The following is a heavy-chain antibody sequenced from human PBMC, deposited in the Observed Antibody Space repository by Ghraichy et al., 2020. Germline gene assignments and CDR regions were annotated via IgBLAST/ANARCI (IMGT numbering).Heavy chain of an antibody. D-gene: IGHD1-26*01. J-gene: IGHJ5*02. CDR2: INPSGGST. CDR3: ARELRIVGATRNWFDP. V-gene: IGHV1-46*01. CDR1: GYTFTSYY. Sequence: ASVKVSCKASGYTFTSYYMHWVRQAPGQGLEWMGIINPSGGSTSYAQKFQGRVTMTRDTSTSTVYMELSSLRSEDTAVYYCARELRIVGATRNWFDPWGQGTLVTVSS.